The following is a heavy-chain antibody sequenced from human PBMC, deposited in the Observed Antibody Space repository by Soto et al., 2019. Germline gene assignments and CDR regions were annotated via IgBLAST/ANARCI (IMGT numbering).Heavy chain of an antibody. J-gene: IGHJ4*02. CDR3: ARIGNPDASLYFDY. Sequence: QVQLQESGPGLVKPSQTLSLTCTVSGGSISIGVYYWNWIRQHPGKGLEWIGYTYHTGRTYYNPSLESRVTRSVDPSKNQFSLKLSSVTAADTAVYYCARIGNPDASLYFDYWGQGTLVTVSS. D-gene: IGHD2-2*01. V-gene: IGHV4-31*03. CDR2: TYHTGRT. CDR1: GGSISIGVYY.